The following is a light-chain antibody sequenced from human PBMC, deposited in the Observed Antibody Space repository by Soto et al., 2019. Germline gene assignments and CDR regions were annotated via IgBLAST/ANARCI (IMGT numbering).Light chain of an antibody. CDR2: EAS. CDR3: QQRRNGTPT. V-gene: IGKV3D-11*01. Sequence: IVLTNSASALSWSPGERATLSCRASQGIXNFFGWYQKRPGQAPRVLXYEASNRATGVPARLSGSGSGTDFTRTISSREPADSVIYYCQQRRNGTPTFGQGTKVDIK. J-gene: IGKJ1*01. CDR1: QGIXNF.